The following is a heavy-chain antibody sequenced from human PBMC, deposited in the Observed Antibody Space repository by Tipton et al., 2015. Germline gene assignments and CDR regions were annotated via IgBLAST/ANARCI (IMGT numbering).Heavy chain of an antibody. CDR1: GDSINRYY. CDR2: IYYSGST. V-gene: IGHV4-59*01. J-gene: IGHJ4*02. D-gene: IGHD4-23*01. CDR3: ATARGRPGGLFDS. Sequence: TLSLTCSVSGDSINRYYWSWIRQPPGKGLECIGYIYYSGSTNYNPSLKSRVTISVDTSMNQFSLKLSSVTAADTAVYYCATARGRPGGLFDSWGQGILVTVSS.